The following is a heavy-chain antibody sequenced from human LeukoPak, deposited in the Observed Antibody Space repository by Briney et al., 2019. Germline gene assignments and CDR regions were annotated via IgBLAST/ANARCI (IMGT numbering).Heavy chain of an antibody. D-gene: IGHD6-13*01. CDR1: GFTFSSYG. CDR3: ARDPDEYSSSWYAFDI. Sequence: GGSLRLSCAASGFTFSSYGMSWVRQAPGQGLEWVANINQDGSEKYYLDSAKGRFTISRDNSKNTLYLQMNSLRAEDTAVYYCARDPDEYSSSWYAFDIWGQGTMVTVSS. CDR2: INQDGSEK. V-gene: IGHV3-7*03. J-gene: IGHJ3*02.